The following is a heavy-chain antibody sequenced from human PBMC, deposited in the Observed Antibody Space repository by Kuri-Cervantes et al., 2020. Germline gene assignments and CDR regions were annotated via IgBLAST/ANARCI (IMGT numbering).Heavy chain of an antibody. V-gene: IGHV3-23*01. CDR2: ISGSDYST. CDR3: ARDTRGNYYYGMDV. CDR1: GFTFNNNG. J-gene: IGHJ6*02. Sequence: GGSLRLSCAASGFTFNNNGMSWVRQAPGKGLEWVSAISGSDYSTHYSDSVKGRFTISRDNSKNTLYLQMNSLRAEDTAVYYCARDTRGNYYYGMDVWGQGTTVTVSS.